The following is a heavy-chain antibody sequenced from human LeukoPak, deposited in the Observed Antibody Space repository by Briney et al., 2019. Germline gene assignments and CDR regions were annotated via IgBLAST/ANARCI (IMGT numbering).Heavy chain of an antibody. J-gene: IGHJ4*02. CDR2: IIPIFGTA. D-gene: IGHD6-19*01. CDR3: ARDREVGSSGWYRGAAY. V-gene: IGHV1-69*01. Sequence: SVKVSCKASGGTFSSYAISWVRQAPGQGLAWMGGIIPIFGTANYAQKFQGRVTITADESTSTAYMELSSLRSEDTAVYYCARDREVGSSGWYRGAAYWGQGTLVTVSS. CDR1: GGTFSSYA.